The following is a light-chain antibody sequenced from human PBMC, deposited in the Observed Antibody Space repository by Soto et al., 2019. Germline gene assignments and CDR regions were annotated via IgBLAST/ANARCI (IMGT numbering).Light chain of an antibody. Sequence: QSVLTQPASVSGSPGQSITISCTGTSSDVGGYNYVSWYQQHPGKAPKIMIYDVSHRPSGVSNRFSGSKSSSTASLTISGLQAEDEADYYCSSYTSSSSLVVFGGGTKLTVL. CDR2: DVS. V-gene: IGLV2-14*01. CDR3: SSYTSSSSLVV. CDR1: SSDVGGYNY. J-gene: IGLJ2*01.